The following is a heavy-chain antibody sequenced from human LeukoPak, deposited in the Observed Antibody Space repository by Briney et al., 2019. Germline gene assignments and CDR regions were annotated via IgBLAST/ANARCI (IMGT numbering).Heavy chain of an antibody. D-gene: IGHD3/OR15-3a*01. CDR3: ARVISAPFDY. Sequence: SETLSLTCAVYGGSFSGYYWSWIRQPPGNGLEWIGEINHSGSTNYNPSLKSRVTISVDTSKNQFSLKLSSVTAADTAVYYCARVISAPFDYWGQGTLVTVSS. CDR2: INHSGST. CDR1: GGSFSGYY. V-gene: IGHV4-34*01. J-gene: IGHJ4*02.